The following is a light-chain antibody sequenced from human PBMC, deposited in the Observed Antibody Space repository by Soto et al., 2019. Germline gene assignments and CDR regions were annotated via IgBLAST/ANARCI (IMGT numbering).Light chain of an antibody. Sequence: QSVLAQPASVSGSPGQSITISCTGTSSDVGGYNYVSWYQQHPGKAPKLMIYAVTDRPSGVSSRFSGSKSGNTASLTISGLQAEDEAHYYCSSYTSSSTLFGNGTKVTVL. CDR2: AVT. CDR1: SSDVGGYNY. V-gene: IGLV2-14*01. CDR3: SSYTSSSTL. J-gene: IGLJ1*01.